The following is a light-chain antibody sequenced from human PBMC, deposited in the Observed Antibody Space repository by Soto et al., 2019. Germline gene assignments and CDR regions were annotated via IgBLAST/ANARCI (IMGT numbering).Light chain of an antibody. CDR2: LNSDGSH. Sequence: QSVLTQSPSASASLGASVKLTCTLSSGHSSYAIAWHQQQPEKGPRYLMKLNSDGSHSKGAGIPDRFSGSSSGAERYLTVSRLESEDEADYYCQTWGTGIQVFGGGTKVTVL. J-gene: IGLJ3*02. V-gene: IGLV4-69*01. CDR3: QTWGTGIQV. CDR1: SGHSSYA.